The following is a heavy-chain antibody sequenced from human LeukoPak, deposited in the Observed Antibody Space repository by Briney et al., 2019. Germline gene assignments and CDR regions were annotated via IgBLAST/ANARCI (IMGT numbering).Heavy chain of an antibody. D-gene: IGHD6-13*01. CDR3: ARGIIAAAGKGDYFDY. CDR1: GFTFGSYS. J-gene: IGHJ4*02. CDR2: ISSSSSTI. V-gene: IGHV3-48*01. Sequence: GGSLRLSCAASGFTFGSYSMNWVRQAPGKGLEWVSYISSSSSTIYYADSVKGRFTISRDNAKNSLYLQMNSLRAEDTAVYYCARGIIAAAGKGDYFDYWGQGTLVTVSS.